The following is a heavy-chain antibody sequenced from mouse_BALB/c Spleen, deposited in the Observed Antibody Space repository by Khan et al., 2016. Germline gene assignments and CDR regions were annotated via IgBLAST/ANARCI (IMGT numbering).Heavy chain of an antibody. Sequence: QVQLQQSGAELVRPGSSVKISCKASGYAFSSYWMNWVKQRPGQGLEWIGQIYPGDGDTNYNGKFKGKATLTADKSSSTAYMQLSSLTSEDSAVCFCAGSEVTWCFDVWGAGTTVTVSA. V-gene: IGHV1-80*01. CDR3: AGSEVTWCFDV. J-gene: IGHJ1*01. CDR2: IYPGDGDT. CDR1: GYAFSSYW. D-gene: IGHD2-1*01.